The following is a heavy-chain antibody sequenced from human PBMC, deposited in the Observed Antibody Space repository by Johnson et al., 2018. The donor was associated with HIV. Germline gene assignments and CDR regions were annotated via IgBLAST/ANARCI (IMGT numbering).Heavy chain of an antibody. CDR2: IRYDGSYK. D-gene: IGHD4-17*01. Sequence: QVQLVESGGGVVQPGGSLRLSCAASGFTFSSYGMHWVRQAPGKGLEWVAFIRYDGSYKYYADSVKGRFTISRDNSKNTLYLQMNSLRAEDTAVYYCARHAGGDFTYGLFQHWGRGTLVTVSS. CDR1: GFTFSSYG. J-gene: IGHJ1*01. V-gene: IGHV3-30*02. CDR3: ARHAGGDFTYGLFQH.